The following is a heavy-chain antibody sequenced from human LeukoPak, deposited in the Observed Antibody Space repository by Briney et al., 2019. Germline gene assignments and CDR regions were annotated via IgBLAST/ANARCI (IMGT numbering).Heavy chain of an antibody. CDR2: LHSDGSA. D-gene: IGHD1-26*01. CDR3: ARAAPRIVGAATGWLDP. J-gene: IGHJ5*02. Sequence: GGSLRLSCAASTFTVSSHNMAWVRQAPGKGLECVSVLHSDGSAFYADSVKGRLTISRDHSKNTLYLQMNSLRAENTAVYYCARAAPRIVGAATGWLDPWGQGTLVTVSS. V-gene: IGHV3-66*01. CDR1: TFTVSSHN.